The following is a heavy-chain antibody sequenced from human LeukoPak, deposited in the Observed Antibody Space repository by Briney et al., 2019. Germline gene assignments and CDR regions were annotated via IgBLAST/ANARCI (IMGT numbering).Heavy chain of an antibody. J-gene: IGHJ6*02. D-gene: IGHD1-7*01. V-gene: IGHV3-23*01. CDR3: AKDSRSWNYLFYYGMDV. Sequence: GGSLRLSCAASGFTFSSYAMSWVRQAPGEGLEWVSAISGSGGNTYYTDSVKGRFTISRDNSKNTLYLQMNGLRPEDTAVYYCAKDSRSWNYLFYYGMDVWGQGTTVTVSS. CDR2: ISGSGGNT. CDR1: GFTFSSYA.